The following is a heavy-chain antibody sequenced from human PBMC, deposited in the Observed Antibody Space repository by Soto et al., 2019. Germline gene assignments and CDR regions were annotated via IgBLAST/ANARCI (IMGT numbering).Heavy chain of an antibody. Sequence: SETLSLTCTVSGGSIGGSNYFWGWIRQSPGTGLEWLGTMYSSGSTYYNPSLKSRITMSLDTSKNQFSLKLSSVTAADTAVYYCARDLPWIQLWLPTGYYYYGMDVWGQGTTVTVSS. J-gene: IGHJ6*02. V-gene: IGHV4-39*07. CDR1: GGSIGGSNYF. CDR2: MYSSGST. CDR3: ARDLPWIQLWLPTGYYYYGMDV. D-gene: IGHD5-18*01.